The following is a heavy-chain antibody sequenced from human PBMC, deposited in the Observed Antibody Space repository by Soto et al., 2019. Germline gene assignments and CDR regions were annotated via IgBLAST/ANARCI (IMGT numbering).Heavy chain of an antibody. CDR3: AGDPGVGLSARWFDP. D-gene: IGHD2-8*01. CDR1: GGSVNNGNYY. V-gene: IGHV4-61*03. Sequence: QVQLQESGPGLVKPSETLTLTCTVSGGSVNNGNYYWSWIRQPPGKRLEWIGHIYYSGSTNYNHSLKSRVIISIDTSKTHFSLKLSSVTAADTAVYFCAGDPGVGLSARWFDPWGQGALVTVSS. CDR2: IYYSGST. J-gene: IGHJ5*02.